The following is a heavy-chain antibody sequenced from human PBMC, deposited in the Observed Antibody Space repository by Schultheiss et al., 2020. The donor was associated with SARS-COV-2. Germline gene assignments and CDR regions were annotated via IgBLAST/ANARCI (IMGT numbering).Heavy chain of an antibody. CDR2: ISGSGGST. D-gene: IGHD3-9*01. Sequence: GGSLRLSCAASGFTFNNYAMSWVRQAPGKGLEWVSAISGSGGSTYYADSVKGRFTISRDNSKNTLYLQMNSLRAEDTAVYYCAKRRTFGYDILTGYSFDSWGQGTLVTVS. J-gene: IGHJ4*02. V-gene: IGHV3-23*01. CDR1: GFTFNNYA. CDR3: AKRRTFGYDILTGYSFDS.